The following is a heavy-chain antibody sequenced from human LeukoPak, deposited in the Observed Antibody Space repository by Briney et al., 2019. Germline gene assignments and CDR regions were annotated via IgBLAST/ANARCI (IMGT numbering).Heavy chain of an antibody. J-gene: IGHJ4*02. CDR1: GGSISSYY. D-gene: IGHD4-17*01. CDR3: ARGRYNDYGFDY. CDR2: LYYSGST. Sequence: SETLSLTCTVSGGSISSYYWSWIRQPPGKELEWIGYLYYSGSTNYNPSFKSRVTMSVDTSKNQFSLKNSMAAADTAVYFCARGRYNDYGFDYWGQGTLVTVSS. V-gene: IGHV4-59*01.